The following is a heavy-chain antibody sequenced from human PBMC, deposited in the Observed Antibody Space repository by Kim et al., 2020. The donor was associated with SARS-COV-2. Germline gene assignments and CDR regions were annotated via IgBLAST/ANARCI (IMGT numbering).Heavy chain of an antibody. D-gene: IGHD6-13*01. CDR3: ARDRPGSAAGIFDY. V-gene: IGHV4-4*07. J-gene: IGHJ4*02. Sequence: NPSLKSRVTMSVDTSKNQFSLKLSSVTAADTAVYYCARDRPGSAAGIFDYWGQGTLVTVSS.